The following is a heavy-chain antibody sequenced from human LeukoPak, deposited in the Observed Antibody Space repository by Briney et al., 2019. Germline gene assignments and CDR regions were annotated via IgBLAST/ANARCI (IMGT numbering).Heavy chain of an antibody. CDR2: ISSSGSTI. V-gene: IGHV3-11*04. CDR3: ARELSGYSYGYAYYYYMDV. D-gene: IGHD5-18*01. J-gene: IGHJ6*03. CDR1: GFTFSDYY. Sequence: PGGSLRLSCAASGFTFSDYYMSWIRQAPGKGLEWVSYISSSGSTIYYADSVKGRFTISRDNAKNSLYLQMNSLRAEDTAVYYCARELSGYSYGYAYYYYMDVWGKGTTVTVSS.